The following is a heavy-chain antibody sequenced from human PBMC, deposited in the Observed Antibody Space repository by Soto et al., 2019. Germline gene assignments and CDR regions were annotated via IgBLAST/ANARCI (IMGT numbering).Heavy chain of an antibody. CDR1: GGSISSSSYY. V-gene: IGHV4-61*05. J-gene: IGHJ4*02. Sequence: SETLSLTCTVSGGSISSSSYYWGWIRQPPGKGLEWIGYIYYSGSTNYNPSLKSRVTISVDTSKNQFSLKLSSVTAADTAVYYCARALFRTEPFDYWGQGTLVTVSS. CDR2: IYYSGST. CDR3: ARALFRTEPFDY.